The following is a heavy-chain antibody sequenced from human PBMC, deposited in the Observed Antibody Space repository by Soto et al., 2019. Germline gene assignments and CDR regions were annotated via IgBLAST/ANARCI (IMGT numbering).Heavy chain of an antibody. Sequence: QVQLVQSGAEVKKPGSSVKVSCKASGGTFSSYAFSWVRQAPGQGLEWMGAIIPIFGTANYAQKFQGRVTITADESTSTADMELSSLRSEDTAVYYCARGGDRFFEWLEYYYYGMDVWGQGTTVTVSS. CDR1: GGTFSSYA. CDR3: ARGGDRFFEWLEYYYYGMDV. J-gene: IGHJ6*02. CDR2: IIPIFGTA. V-gene: IGHV1-69*01. D-gene: IGHD3-3*01.